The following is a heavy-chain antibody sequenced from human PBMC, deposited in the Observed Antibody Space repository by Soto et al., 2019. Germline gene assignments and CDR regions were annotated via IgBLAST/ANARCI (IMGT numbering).Heavy chain of an antibody. V-gene: IGHV4-30-2*01. D-gene: IGHD4-4*01. Sequence: TRSLPVFLSRSSLSSGDHSWSCIQPPPGKGLDWIGYIYHSGSTYYNPSLKSRGTISVDRSKNQFSLKLSSVTDADMAVYYRATADYSDYDNGMD. CDR2: IYHSGST. CDR1: RSSLSSGDHS. J-gene: IGHJ6*01. CDR3: ATADYSDYDNGMD.